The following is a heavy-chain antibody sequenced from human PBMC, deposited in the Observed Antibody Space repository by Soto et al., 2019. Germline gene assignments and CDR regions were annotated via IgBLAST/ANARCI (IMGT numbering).Heavy chain of an antibody. Sequence: GGSLRLSCAASGFTFNIYGMHWVRQAPDKGLEWVALISYDGSNQYYADSVKGRFTISRDNSKNTLFLQMNSLRADGTAVYYCAKDQASGQGSFDSWGQGTLVTVSS. J-gene: IGHJ4*02. CDR3: AKDQASGQGSFDS. V-gene: IGHV3-30*18. CDR2: ISYDGSNQ. CDR1: GFTFNIYG.